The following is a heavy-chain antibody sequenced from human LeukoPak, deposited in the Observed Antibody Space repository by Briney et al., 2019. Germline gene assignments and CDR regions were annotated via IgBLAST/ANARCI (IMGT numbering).Heavy chain of an antibody. V-gene: IGHV3-53*01. CDR2: IYSGDTT. CDR1: GFTVSSNY. Sequence: GGSLRLSCAASGFTVSSNYMSWVRQAPGKRLEWVSVIYSGDTTHYADSVKGRFTISRGNFRNTLYLQMNSLRAEDTAVYYCAGLGRWYFAHWGQGTLVTVCS. J-gene: IGHJ4*02. D-gene: IGHD2-15*01. CDR3: AGLGRWYFAH.